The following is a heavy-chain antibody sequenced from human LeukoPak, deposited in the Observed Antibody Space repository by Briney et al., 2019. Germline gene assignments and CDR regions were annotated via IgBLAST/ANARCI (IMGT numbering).Heavy chain of an antibody. D-gene: IGHD3-10*01. CDR1: GYTLTELS. J-gene: IGHJ6*02. CDR3: ATDLPYYGSGSYYYYYNGMDV. Sequence: ASVKVSCKVSGYTLTELSMHWVRQAPGKGLEWMGGFDPEDGETIYAQKFQGRVTMTEDTSTDTAYMELSSLRSEDTAVYYCATDLPYYGSGSYYYYYNGMDVWGQGTTVTVSS. CDR2: FDPEDGET. V-gene: IGHV1-24*01.